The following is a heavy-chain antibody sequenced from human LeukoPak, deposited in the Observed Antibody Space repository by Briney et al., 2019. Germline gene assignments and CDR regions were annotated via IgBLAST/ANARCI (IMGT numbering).Heavy chain of an antibody. CDR1: GGSISSISYY. Sequence: SETLSLTCTVSGGSISSISYYWGWIRQPPGKGLEWIGSMYHNGSTYYNPSLKSRVTISVDTSKNQFSRKLTSVTAADTAVYYCARHPSGRMWLQQGGWFDPWGQGTLVTVSS. CDR2: MYHNGST. D-gene: IGHD5-24*01. V-gene: IGHV4-39*01. CDR3: ARHPSGRMWLQQGGWFDP. J-gene: IGHJ5*02.